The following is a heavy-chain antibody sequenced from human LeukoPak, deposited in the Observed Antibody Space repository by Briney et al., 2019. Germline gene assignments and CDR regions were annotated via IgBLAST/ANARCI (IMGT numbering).Heavy chain of an antibody. D-gene: IGHD4-17*01. J-gene: IGHJ4*02. Sequence: GGSLRLSCAASGFTFSSYGMHWVRQAPGKGLEWVAVISYDGSNKYYADSVKGRFTISRDNSKNTLYLQMNSLRAEDTAVYYCAKDLTFFYGDYEALDYWGQGTLVTVSS. CDR2: ISYDGSNK. CDR1: GFTFSSYG. V-gene: IGHV3-30*18. CDR3: AKDLTFFYGDYEALDY.